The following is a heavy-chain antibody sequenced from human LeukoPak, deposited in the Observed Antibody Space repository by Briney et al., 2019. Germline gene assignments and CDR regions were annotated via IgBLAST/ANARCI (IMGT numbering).Heavy chain of an antibody. CDR1: GFNFNRYA. V-gene: IGHV3-23*01. CDR2: ISGSGDNI. Sequence: GGSLRLSCAASGFNFNRYAMNWVRQAPGKGLEWVSAISGSGDNIYYADSVKGRFTMSRDNSKNTLYLQMNSLRAEDTAVYYCAKDRGLAARDDYYGMDVWGQGTTVTVSS. D-gene: IGHD3-3*02. J-gene: IGHJ6*02. CDR3: AKDRGLAARDDYYGMDV.